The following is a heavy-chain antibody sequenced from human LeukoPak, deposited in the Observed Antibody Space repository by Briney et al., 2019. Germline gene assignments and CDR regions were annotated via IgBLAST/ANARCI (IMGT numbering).Heavy chain of an antibody. Sequence: GGSLRLSCAASGFTFSSYEMNWVRQAPGKGLEWVSTISSSGYSTYYADSVKGRFTISRDNSKNTLYLQLNSLRAEDTTVYYCAKTTYASNSSGWYNHFDYWGQGTLVTVSS. V-gene: IGHV3-23*01. CDR1: GFTFSSYE. CDR2: ISSSGYST. CDR3: AKTTYASNSSGWYNHFDY. J-gene: IGHJ4*02. D-gene: IGHD6-19*01.